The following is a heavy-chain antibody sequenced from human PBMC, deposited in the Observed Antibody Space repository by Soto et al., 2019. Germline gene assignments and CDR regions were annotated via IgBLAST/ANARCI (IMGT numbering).Heavy chain of an antibody. CDR2: LSDSGISI. CDR3: AKVSSSCYDCFFDL. CDR1: GFTFSSHS. V-gene: IGHV3-23*01. D-gene: IGHD2-2*01. J-gene: IGHJ4*02. Sequence: EVQLLESGGGLVQPGGSLRLSCTASGFTFSSHSMTWVRQAPGKGLEWVAGLSDSGISIYYADAVKDRLTISRDNYKNTLYLKIHTLSAEYTDVYYCAKVSSSCYDCFFDLWGQVTLVTVSS.